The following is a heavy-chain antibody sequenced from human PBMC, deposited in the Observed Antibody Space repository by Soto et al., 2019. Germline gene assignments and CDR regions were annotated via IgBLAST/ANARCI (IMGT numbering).Heavy chain of an antibody. CDR1: GASISNYY. J-gene: IGHJ4*02. CDR3: ARESRSELGTVEY. CDR2: IYASGTT. D-gene: IGHD1-1*01. Sequence: SETLSLTCTVSGASISNYYWSWIRQPAGKGLECLGRIYASGTTTYNPSLRSRVTMSVDTSKNQFSLNLNSVTAADTAVYYCARESRSELGTVEYWGQGTLVTVSS. V-gene: IGHV4-4*07.